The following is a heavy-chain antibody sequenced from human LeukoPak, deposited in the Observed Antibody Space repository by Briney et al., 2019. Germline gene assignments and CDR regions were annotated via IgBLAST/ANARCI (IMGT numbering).Heavy chain of an antibody. CDR3: ARRAGAYSHPYDY. D-gene: IGHD4/OR15-4a*01. J-gene: IGHJ4*02. CDR2: IYSDNT. CDR1: GFTVSTNS. Sequence: GGPLRLSCTVSGFTVSTNSMSWVRQAPGKGLEWVSFIYSDNTHYSDSVKGRFTISRDNSKNTLYLQMNSLRAEDTAVYYCARRAGAYSHPYDYWGQGTLVTVSS. V-gene: IGHV3-53*01.